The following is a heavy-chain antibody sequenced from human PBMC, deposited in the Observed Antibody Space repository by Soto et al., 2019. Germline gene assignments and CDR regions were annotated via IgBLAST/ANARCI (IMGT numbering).Heavy chain of an antibody. CDR2: ISYDGSNK. CDR1: GFTFSSYG. D-gene: IGHD1-1*01. CDR3: AKGEHWNVDY. J-gene: IGHJ4*02. V-gene: IGHV3-30*18. Sequence: GGSLRLSCAASGFTFSSYGMHWVRQAPGKGLEWVAVISYDGSNKYYADSVKGRFTISRDNSKNTLYLQMNSLRAEDTAVYYCAKGEHWNVDYWGQGTLVTVSS.